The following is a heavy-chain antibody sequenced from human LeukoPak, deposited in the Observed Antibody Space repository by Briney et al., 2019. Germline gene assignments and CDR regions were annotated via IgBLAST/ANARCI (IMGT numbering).Heavy chain of an antibody. D-gene: IGHD3-22*01. Sequence: SETLSLTCTVSGGSISSGSYYWSWIRQPAGKGLEWIGRIYTSGSTNYNPSLKSRVTISVDKSKNQFSLKLSSVTAADTAVYYCARDRGDDSSGYEGDAFDIWGQGTMVTVSS. V-gene: IGHV4-61*02. CDR1: GGSISSGSYY. J-gene: IGHJ3*02. CDR3: ARDRGDDSSGYEGDAFDI. CDR2: IYTSGST.